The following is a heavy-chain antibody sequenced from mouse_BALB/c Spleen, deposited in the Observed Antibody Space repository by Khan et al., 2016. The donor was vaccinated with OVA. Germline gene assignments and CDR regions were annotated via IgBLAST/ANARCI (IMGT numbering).Heavy chain of an antibody. V-gene: IGHV1-9*01. Sequence: QVQLQQSGAELMKPGASVKMSCKATGYTFSSYWIGWVKQRPGHGLEWIAEILPGSGSTNYNEKFKGKATFTADTSSSTAYMQLSSLTSEDSAVYYWARWNYYGSSSWFGYWGQGTLVTVSA. J-gene: IGHJ3*01. D-gene: IGHD1-1*01. CDR2: ILPGSGST. CDR3: ARWNYYGSSSWFGY. CDR1: GYTFSSYW.